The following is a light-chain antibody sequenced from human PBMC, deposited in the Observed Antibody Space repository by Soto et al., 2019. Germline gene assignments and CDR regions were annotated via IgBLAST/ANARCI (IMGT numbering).Light chain of an antibody. CDR1: QDVSRY. Sequence: DIQLTQSPSFLSASVGDRVTITCRASQDVSRYLAWYQQKPGKAPNLLIYAASTLRSGVPSRFSGSGSETELTLTLSSLQPEDFATYCCQQLNSYVFAFGPRTKVDIK. CDR3: QQLNSYVFA. J-gene: IGKJ3*01. V-gene: IGKV1-9*01. CDR2: AAS.